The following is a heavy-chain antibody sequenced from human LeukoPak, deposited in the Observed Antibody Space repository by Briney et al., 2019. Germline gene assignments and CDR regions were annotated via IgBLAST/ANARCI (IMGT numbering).Heavy chain of an antibody. Sequence: SETLSLTCTVSGGSISSYYWSLLRQPPGKGLEWIGYIHYSGSTYYNPSLKSRVTISVDTSKNQFSLKLSSVTAADTAVYYCARDRCGGDCFHFDYWGQGTLVTVSS. V-gene: IGHV4-59*12. J-gene: IGHJ4*02. CDR1: GGSISSYY. D-gene: IGHD2-21*02. CDR3: ARDRCGGDCFHFDY. CDR2: IHYSGST.